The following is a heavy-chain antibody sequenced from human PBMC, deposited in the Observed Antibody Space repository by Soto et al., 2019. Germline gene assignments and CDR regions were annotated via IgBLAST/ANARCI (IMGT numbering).Heavy chain of an antibody. V-gene: IGHV1-69*06. J-gene: IGHJ4*02. D-gene: IGHD3-16*01. CDR1: GGTFSSYA. CDR2: IIPIFGTA. Sequence: QVQLVQSGAEVKKPGSSVKVSCKASGGTFSSYAISWVRQAPGQGLEWMGGIIPIFGTANYEQKLQGRVTITADKSTSTAYMELSSLRSEDTAVYYCATERGEDDYVWGINRYWGQGTLVTVSS. CDR3: ATERGEDDYVWGINRY.